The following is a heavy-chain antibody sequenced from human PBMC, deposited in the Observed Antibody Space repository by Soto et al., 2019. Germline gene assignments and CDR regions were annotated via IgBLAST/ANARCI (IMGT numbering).Heavy chain of an antibody. J-gene: IGHJ5*02. D-gene: IGHD4-17*01. CDR3: ASTDYGDYLGLKGFDP. V-gene: IGHV1-3*01. Sequence: ASVKVSCKASGYTFTSYAMHWVRQAPGQRLEWMGWINAGNGNTKYSQKFQGRVTITRDTSASTAYMELSSLRSEGTAVYYCASTDYGDYLGLKGFDPWGQGTLVTVSS. CDR1: GYTFTSYA. CDR2: INAGNGNT.